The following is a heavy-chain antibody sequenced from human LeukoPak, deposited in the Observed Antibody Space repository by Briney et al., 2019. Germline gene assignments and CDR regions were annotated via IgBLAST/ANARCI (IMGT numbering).Heavy chain of an antibody. CDR3: ARETVGATTWFDP. CDR1: GGTFSSYA. J-gene: IGHJ5*02. CDR2: IIPIFGTA. V-gene: IGHV1-69*13. D-gene: IGHD1-26*01. Sequence: SVKVSCKASGGTFSSYAISWVRQAPGQGLEWMGGIIPIFGTANYAQKFQGSVTITADESTSTAYMELSSLRSEDTAVYYCARETVGATTWFDPWGQGTLVTVSS.